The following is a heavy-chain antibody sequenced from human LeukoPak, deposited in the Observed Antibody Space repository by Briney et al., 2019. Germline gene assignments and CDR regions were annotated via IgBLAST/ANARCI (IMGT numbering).Heavy chain of an antibody. J-gene: IGHJ3*02. CDR1: GFTFSSYW. CDR3: VRDSLAVSNGLDI. CDR2: INSAGHTI. D-gene: IGHD6-19*01. V-gene: IGHV3-48*04. Sequence: GGSLRLSCAASGFTFSSYWMHWVRQVPGKGLEWTAYINSAGHTIYYADFVKGCFAISRDSTKNSLFLQMTSLRVEDTAVYFCVRDSLAVSNGLDIWGQGTTVIVSS.